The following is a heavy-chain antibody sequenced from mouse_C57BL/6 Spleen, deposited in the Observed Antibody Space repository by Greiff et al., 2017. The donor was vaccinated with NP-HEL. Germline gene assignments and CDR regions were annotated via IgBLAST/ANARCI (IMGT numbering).Heavy chain of an antibody. CDR2: LYPGSGNT. CDR3: ARRTYYDYDAPFDY. D-gene: IGHD2-4*01. J-gene: IGHJ2*01. V-gene: IGHV1-76*01. CDR1: GYTFTDYY. Sequence: QVQLQQSGAELVRPGASVKLSCKASGYTFTDYYINWVKQRPGPGLAWIARLYPGSGNTYYNEKFKGKATLTAEKSSRTAYMQLSSLTSEDSAVYFCARRTYYDYDAPFDYWGQGTTLTVSS.